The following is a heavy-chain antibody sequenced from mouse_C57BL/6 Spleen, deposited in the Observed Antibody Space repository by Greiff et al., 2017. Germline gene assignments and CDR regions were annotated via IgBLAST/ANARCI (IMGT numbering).Heavy chain of an antibody. D-gene: IGHD2-4*01. CDR3: ARKEYYYDYDGYYAMDY. J-gene: IGHJ4*01. V-gene: IGHV1-18*01. Sequence: EVQLQQSGPELVKPGASVKIPCKASGYTFTDYNMDWVKQSHGKSLEWIGDINPNNGGTIYNQKFKGKATLTVYKSSSTAYMELRSLTSEDTAVYYCARKEYYYDYDGYYAMDYWGQGTSVTVSS. CDR1: GYTFTDYN. CDR2: INPNNGGT.